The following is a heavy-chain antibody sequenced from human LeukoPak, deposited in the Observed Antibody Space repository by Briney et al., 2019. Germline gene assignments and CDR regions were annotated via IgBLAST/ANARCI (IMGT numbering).Heavy chain of an antibody. D-gene: IGHD6-13*01. V-gene: IGHV1-46*01. CDR1: GYTFTSYY. CDR3: ASGQLRIAAAGTQGLPTH. CDR2: INPSGGGA. Sequence: ASVKVSCTASGYTFTSYYMRWVRQAPGQGLEWMGIINPSGGGASSAQKFQGRVTMTRDTSTSTVFMELSSLRSEDTAVYYCASGQLRIAAAGTQGLPTHWGQGTLVTVSS. J-gene: IGHJ4*02.